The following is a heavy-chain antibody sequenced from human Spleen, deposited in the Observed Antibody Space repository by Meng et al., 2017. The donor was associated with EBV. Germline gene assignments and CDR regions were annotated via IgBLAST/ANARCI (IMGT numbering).Heavy chain of an antibody. CDR2: ILYTGHT. CDR3: AQHATAAAYSSCRY. V-gene: IGHV4-39*02. CDR1: ACSIYSGSYC. D-gene: IGHD5-12*01. J-gene: IGHJ4*02. Sequence: HLTELQQVLGDPSVTLSSHCPVPACSIYSGSYCGGCIRRPPGKGLEWIARILYTGHTYSNPSLRSLITIAADTSKTHFTLNPPSLTATDTSVYDWAQHATAAAYSSCRYWGQGTLVTVSS.